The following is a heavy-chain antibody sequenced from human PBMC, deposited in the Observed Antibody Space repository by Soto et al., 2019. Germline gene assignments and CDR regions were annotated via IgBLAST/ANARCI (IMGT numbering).Heavy chain of an antibody. V-gene: IGHV1-3*04. CDR3: ARDLLPRYSFSGFDP. D-gene: IGHD6-13*01. Sequence: GASVKVYCKASGYTFTSYAVHWVRQAPGHRHEWMGWINTGRGNTKYSQNFQGRVTMTRDTSASTAYMELSSLRSGDTAVYYCARDLLPRYSFSGFDPWGQGTLVTVSS. J-gene: IGHJ5*02. CDR1: GYTFTSYA. CDR2: INTGRGNT.